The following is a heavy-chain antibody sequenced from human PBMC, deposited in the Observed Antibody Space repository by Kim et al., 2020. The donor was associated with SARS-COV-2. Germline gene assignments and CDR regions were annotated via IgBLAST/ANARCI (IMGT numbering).Heavy chain of an antibody. CDR1: GGSISSYY. Sequence: SETLSLTCTVSGGSISSYYWSWIRQPPGKGLEWIGYIYYSGSTNYNSSLKSRVTISVDTSKNQFSLKLSSVTAADTAVYYCARHPMVRGVRWAFDIWGQG. V-gene: IGHV4-59*13. CDR3: ARHPMVRGVRWAFDI. D-gene: IGHD3-10*01. CDR2: IYYSGST. J-gene: IGHJ3*02.